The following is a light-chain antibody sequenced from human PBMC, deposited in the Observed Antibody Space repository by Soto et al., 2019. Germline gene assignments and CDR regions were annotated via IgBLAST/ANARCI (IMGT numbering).Light chain of an antibody. CDR2: SDN. CDR1: SSNIGSFYD. V-gene: IGLV1-40*01. CDR3: SSYTSSSTRV. J-gene: IGLJ3*02. Sequence: QSVLTQPPSVSGAPGQRVTIPCTGSSSNIGSFYDVHWYQQLPGTVPKLLIYSDNNRPSGVPDRFSGSKSGTAASLAITGLQAEDEADYYCSSYTSSSTRVFGGGTKLTVL.